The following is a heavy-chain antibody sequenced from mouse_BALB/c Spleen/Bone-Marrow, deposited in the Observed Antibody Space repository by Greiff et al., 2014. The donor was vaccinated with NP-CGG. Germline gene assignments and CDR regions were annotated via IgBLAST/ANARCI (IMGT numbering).Heavy chain of an antibody. Sequence: EVQLQQSGPELVKPGASMKISCKASGYSFTGYTMNWVKQSHGKNLEWIGLINPYNDVTTYNQKFKGKATLTVDKSSSTAYMELLSLTSEDAAVYYCATLYDSYAMDYWGQGTSVTVSS. CDR3: ATLYDSYAMDY. V-gene: IGHV1-18*01. CDR2: INPYNDVT. CDR1: GYSFTGYT. D-gene: IGHD1-1*01. J-gene: IGHJ4*01.